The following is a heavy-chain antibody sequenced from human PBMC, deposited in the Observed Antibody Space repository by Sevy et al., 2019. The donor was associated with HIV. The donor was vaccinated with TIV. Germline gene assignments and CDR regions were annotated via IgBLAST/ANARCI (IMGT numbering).Heavy chain of an antibody. CDR3: AKAGGHQLRGNAFDI. V-gene: IGHV3-9*01. D-gene: IGHD2-2*01. Sequence: GGSLRFSCAASGFTFDDYAMHWVRQAPGKGLEWVSGISWNSGSIGYADSVKGRFTISRDNAKNSLYLQMNSLRAEDTALYYCAKAGGHQLRGNAFDIWGQGTMVTVSS. J-gene: IGHJ3*02. CDR2: ISWNSGSI. CDR1: GFTFDDYA.